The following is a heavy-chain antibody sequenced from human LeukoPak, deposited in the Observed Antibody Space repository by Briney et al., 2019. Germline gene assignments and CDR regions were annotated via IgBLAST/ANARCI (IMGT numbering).Heavy chain of an antibody. CDR1: GYTFTGYY. D-gene: IGHD6-13*01. CDR3: ARATSLAAAGDDAFDI. V-gene: IGHV1-2*04. CDR2: INPNSGGT. J-gene: IGHJ3*02. Sequence: GASVKVSCKASGYTFTGYYMHWVRQAPGQGLEWMGWINPNSGGTNYAQKFQGWVTMTRDTSISTAYMELSRLRSDDTAVYYRARATSLAAAGDDAFDIWGQGTMVTVSS.